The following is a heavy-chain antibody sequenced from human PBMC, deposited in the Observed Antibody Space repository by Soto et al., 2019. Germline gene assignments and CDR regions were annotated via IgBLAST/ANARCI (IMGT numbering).Heavy chain of an antibody. CDR2: ISWNSGSI. D-gene: IGHD6-13*01. CDR3: AKDSSSWCGGYFDY. CDR1: GFTFDDYA. J-gene: IGHJ4*02. Sequence: PGGSLRLSCAASGFTFDDYAMHWVRQAPGKGLECVSGISWNSGSIGYAVSVKGRFTISRDNAKNSLSLQMNSLRADDTALYYCAKDSSSWCGGYFDYWYQGPLVTVSS. V-gene: IGHV3-9*01.